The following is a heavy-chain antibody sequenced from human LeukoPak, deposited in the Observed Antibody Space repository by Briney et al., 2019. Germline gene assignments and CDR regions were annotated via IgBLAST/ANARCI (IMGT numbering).Heavy chain of an antibody. CDR1: GFTFSRHG. V-gene: IGHV3-30*03. J-gene: IGHJ4*02. Sequence: GGSLRLSCAPSGFTFSRHGMHWVRQAPGKGLEWVAIISNDGSRKYYAHSVEGRFSISRDNSKNTLYLQMDSLRAEDTAVYYCARDSVAGPLDYWGQGTLVTVSS. CDR2: ISNDGSRK. CDR3: ARDSVAGPLDY. D-gene: IGHD6-19*01.